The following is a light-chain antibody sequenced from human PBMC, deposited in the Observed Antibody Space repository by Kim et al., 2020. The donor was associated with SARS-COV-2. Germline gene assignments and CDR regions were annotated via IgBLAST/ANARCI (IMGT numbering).Light chain of an antibody. V-gene: IGLV9-49*03. CDR3: GADHGTVRNFVQV. CDR1: SGYDIHK. Sequence: QPVLTQPPSASASLGASVTLTCTLNSGYDIHKVDWYQQRPGKGPRFVMRVGIGGIVGSEGDGIPDRFSVLGSGLNRYLIIKTIQEEDDSDYHCGADHGTVRNFVQVFGGGTQLTVL. CDR2: VGIGGIVG. J-gene: IGLJ3*02.